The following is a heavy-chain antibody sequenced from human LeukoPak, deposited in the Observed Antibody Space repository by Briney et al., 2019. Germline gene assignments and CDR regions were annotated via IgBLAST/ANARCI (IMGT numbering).Heavy chain of an antibody. D-gene: IGHD1-1*01. CDR2: IDFGGTTI. V-gene: IGHV3-48*03. CDR3: ARGVGLEYNYYYMDV. J-gene: IGHJ6*03. CDR1: GFSFSSYE. Sequence: GGSLRLSCAATGFSFSSYEMNWVRQAPGKGLEWVSYIDFGGTTINYANCVKGRFTIGRDNAKNSVYLQMNSLRAEDTAVYYCARGVGLEYNYYYMDVRGKGATVTISS.